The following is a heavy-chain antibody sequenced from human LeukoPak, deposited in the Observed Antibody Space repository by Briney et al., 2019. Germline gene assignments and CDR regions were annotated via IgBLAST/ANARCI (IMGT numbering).Heavy chain of an antibody. CDR1: GFTFTTYS. D-gene: IGHD3-22*01. CDR3: AATYYYDGSGDY. J-gene: IGHJ4*02. CDR2: ISSTGSNI. Sequence: GGSLRLSCAASGFTFTTYSMTWVRQAPGKGLEWVSYISSTGSNIYYADSVKGRFTISRDNAKNSLYLLMNSLRTEDTAVYYCAATYYYDGSGDYWGQGTLVTVSS. V-gene: IGHV3-48*03.